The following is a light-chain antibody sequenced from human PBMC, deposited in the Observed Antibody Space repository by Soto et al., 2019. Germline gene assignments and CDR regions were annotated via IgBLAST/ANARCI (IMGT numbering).Light chain of an antibody. CDR2: DVS. CDR1: QSVSSN. V-gene: IGKV3D-15*01. Sequence: EIVMTQSPATLSVSPGERATLSCWANQSVSSNLAWYQQKPGQAPRLLIYDVSTRATGIPTRFSGSGSGTEFTLTISSLQSEDFAAYYCQQYNNWPLTFGGGTKV. J-gene: IGKJ4*01. CDR3: QQYNNWPLT.